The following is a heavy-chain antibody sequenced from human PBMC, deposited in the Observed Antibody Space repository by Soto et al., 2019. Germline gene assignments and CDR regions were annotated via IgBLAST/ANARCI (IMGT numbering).Heavy chain of an antibody. CDR2: IWYDGSNK. CDR1: GFSFNSYS. CDR3: ARSRKEQWLVSSYFDY. V-gene: IGHV3-33*08. J-gene: IGHJ4*02. Sequence: GGSTRLSCAASGFSFNSYSMNWSRQAPGKGLEWVAVIWYDGSNKYYADSVKGRFTISRDNSKNTLYLQMNSLRAEDTAVYYCARSRKEQWLVSSYFDYWGQGTLVTVSS. D-gene: IGHD6-19*01.